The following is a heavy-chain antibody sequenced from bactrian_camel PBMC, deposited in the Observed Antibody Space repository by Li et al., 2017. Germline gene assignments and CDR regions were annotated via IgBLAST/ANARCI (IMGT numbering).Heavy chain of an antibody. CDR1: GDSYSSYC. J-gene: IGHJ4*01. CDR3: AADPRPGGEGSWCERPGGYEYSY. V-gene: IGHV3S40*01. Sequence: DVQLVESGGGSVRAGGSLRLSCVRSGDSYSSYCMGWFRQASGKVREGVATILTAGGKTWYRDSVKGRFTISQDNAKNTVYLQIDNLKSEDTAMYYCAADPRPGGEGSWCERPGGYEYSYWGQGTQVTVS. D-gene: IGHD1*01. CDR2: ILTAGGKT.